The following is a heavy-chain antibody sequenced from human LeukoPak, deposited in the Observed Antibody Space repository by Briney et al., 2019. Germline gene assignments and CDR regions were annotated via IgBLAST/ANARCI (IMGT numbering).Heavy chain of an antibody. CDR2: IIPIFGTA. CDR1: GGTFSSYA. V-gene: IGHV1-69*13. Sequence: ASVKVSCKASGGTFSSYAISWVRQAPGQGLEWMGGIIPIFGTANYAQKFQGRVTITADESTSTAYMELSSPRSEDTAVYYCARIPRRYYYYGMDVWGQGTTVTVSS. D-gene: IGHD2-21*01. CDR3: ARIPRRYYYYGMDV. J-gene: IGHJ6*02.